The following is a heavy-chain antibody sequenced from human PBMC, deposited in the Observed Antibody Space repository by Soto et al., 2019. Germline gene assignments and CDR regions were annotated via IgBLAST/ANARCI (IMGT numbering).Heavy chain of an antibody. V-gene: IGHV1-69*13. Sequence: SVKVSCKASGGTFRSYSISWVRQAPGQGLEWMGGIIPIFDITNYAQKFQGRVTITADESTSTAYMELSSLGSDDTAVYYCARPDEGGYSSNHHYYYALDVCGQRTTVTVSS. CDR2: IIPIFDIT. CDR1: GGTFRSYS. CDR3: ARPDEGGYSSNHHYYYALDV. J-gene: IGHJ6*02. D-gene: IGHD3-22*01.